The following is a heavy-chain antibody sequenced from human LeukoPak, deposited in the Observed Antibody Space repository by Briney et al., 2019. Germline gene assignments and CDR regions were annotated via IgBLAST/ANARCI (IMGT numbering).Heavy chain of an antibody. CDR3: ARPLTYSSSWYSGWYFDL. D-gene: IGHD6-13*01. V-gene: IGHV1-2*02. J-gene: IGHJ2*01. CDR1: GYSFTGYY. Sequence: PEASVKVSCKASGYSFTGYYIHWVRQAPGQGPEWMGWITPNSGGTNYAQKFQGRVTMTRDTSISTAYMELSRLRSDDTAVYYCARPLTYSSSWYSGWYFDLWGRGTLVTVSS. CDR2: ITPNSGGT.